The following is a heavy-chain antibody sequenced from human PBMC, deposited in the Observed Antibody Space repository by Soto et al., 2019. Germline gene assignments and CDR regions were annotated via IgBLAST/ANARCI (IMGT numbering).Heavy chain of an antibody. D-gene: IGHD5-12*01. J-gene: IGHJ6*02. CDR1: GGTFSSYA. CDR3: ARGLSGYDWGDYYYYGMDV. V-gene: IGHV1-69*13. Sequence: GASVKVSCKASGGTFSSYAISWVRQAPGQGLEWMGGIIPIFGTANYAQKFQGRVTITADESTSTAYMELSSLRSEDTAVYYCARGLSGYDWGDYYYYGMDVWGQGTTVTVAS. CDR2: IIPIFGTA.